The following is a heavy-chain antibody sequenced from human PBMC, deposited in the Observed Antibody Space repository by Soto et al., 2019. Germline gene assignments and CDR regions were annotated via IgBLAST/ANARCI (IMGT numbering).Heavy chain of an antibody. J-gene: IGHJ5*02. CDR2: ISGSGGSP. D-gene: IGHD2-15*01. V-gene: IGHV3-23*01. CDR1: GFTFSVHT. CDR3: AKARCTLNTCYVPDH. Sequence: GXSLGLSCAASGFTFSVHTMSWFRQVLVKVLEWVSAISGSGGSPSYADSVQGRFTISRDNPKNTLYLQMSSLRVEDTAIYYCAKARCTLNTCYVPDHWGQGTLVTVSS.